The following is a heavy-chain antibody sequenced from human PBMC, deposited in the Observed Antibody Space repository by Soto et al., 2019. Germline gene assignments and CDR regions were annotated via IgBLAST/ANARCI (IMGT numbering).Heavy chain of an antibody. Sequence: QVRLQESGPGLVKPSETLSLTCTVSGGSITGYHWSWIRQPPGKGLEWIGYTHGSGITNYNPSLQRPVTPSVETYKTHFSLKLSSVTASDTAVYYCASYIEGGGGPGYWGQGQLLTVSS. J-gene: IGHJ4*02. CDR2: THGSGIT. V-gene: IGHV4-59*01. D-gene: IGHD1-26*01. CDR1: GGSITGYH. CDR3: ASYIEGGGGPGY.